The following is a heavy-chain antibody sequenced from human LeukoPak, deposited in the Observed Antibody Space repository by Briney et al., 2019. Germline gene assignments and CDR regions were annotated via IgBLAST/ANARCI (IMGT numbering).Heavy chain of an antibody. D-gene: IGHD5-12*01. V-gene: IGHV3-7*01. CDR2: IKQDGSER. Sequence: GGPLRLSCAASGFTFSSYWMSWVRQAPGKGLEWVANIKQDGSERYYVDSVKGRFTISRDNAQNSFYLQMNSLRAEDTAVYYCARDRGSTGYDLYGYWGQGTLVTVSS. CDR3: ARDRGSTGYDLYGY. J-gene: IGHJ4*02. CDR1: GFTFSSYW.